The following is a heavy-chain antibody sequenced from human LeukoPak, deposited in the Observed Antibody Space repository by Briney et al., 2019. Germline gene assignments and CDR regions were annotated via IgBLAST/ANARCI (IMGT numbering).Heavy chain of an antibody. CDR2: LRGDGTSA. CDR3: ARDFHAVHFDS. V-gene: IGHV3-74*03. Sequence: GGSLRLSCAASGFTFSSYWMSWVRQVSGKGLVCVARLRGDGTSAMYADSVKGRFTISRDNAKNTLFLQMNSLRVEDTAVYYCARDFHAVHFDSWGQGTLVAVSS. D-gene: IGHD2-8*01. J-gene: IGHJ4*02. CDR1: GFTFSSYW.